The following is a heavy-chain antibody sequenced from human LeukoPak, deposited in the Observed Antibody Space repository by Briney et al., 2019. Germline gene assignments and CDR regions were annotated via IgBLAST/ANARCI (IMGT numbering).Heavy chain of an antibody. V-gene: IGHV3-74*01. D-gene: IGHD5-24*01. CDR1: GFTFSNYR. CDR2: INSDGSTT. Sequence: GGSLRLSCAASGFTFSNYRMHWVRQAPGKGLVWVSLINSDGSTTNYADSVKGRFTISRDNSKNTLYLHMNSLRAEDASVYYCAKDQGGDGYNGWGQGTLVTVSS. J-gene: IGHJ4*02. CDR3: AKDQGGDGYNG.